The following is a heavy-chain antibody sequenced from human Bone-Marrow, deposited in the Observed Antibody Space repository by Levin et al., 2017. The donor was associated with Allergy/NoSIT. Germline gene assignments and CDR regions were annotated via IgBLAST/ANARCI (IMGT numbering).Heavy chain of an antibody. D-gene: IGHD3-3*01. J-gene: IGHJ6*02. V-gene: IGHV1-18*01. CDR2: ISAYNGNT. Sequence: ASVKVSCKASGYTFTSYGISWVRQAPGQGLEWMGWISAYNGNTNYAQKLQGRVTMTTDTSTSTAYMELRSLRSDDTAVYYCARDQGRTIFGVVIIIPGGGPLDVWGQGTTVTVSS. CDR3: ARDQGRTIFGVVIIIPGGGPLDV. CDR1: GYTFTSYG.